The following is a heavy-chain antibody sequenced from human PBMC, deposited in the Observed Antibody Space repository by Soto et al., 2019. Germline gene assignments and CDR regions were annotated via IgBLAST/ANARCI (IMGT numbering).Heavy chain of an antibody. V-gene: IGHV1-3*01. CDR1: GYTFTRYA. D-gene: IGHD2-21*02. J-gene: IGHJ4*02. Sequence: QVHLVQSGAEVKKPGASVKVSCKASGYTFTRYALHWVRQAPGQRPEWMGWINAGNGDTKYSEKLQGRVTFTRDTSASTTDMELSSLRSEDTAVYYCARNSYISGDHDSYYFDYWGQGTPVTVSS. CDR3: ARNSYISGDHDSYYFDY. CDR2: INAGNGDT.